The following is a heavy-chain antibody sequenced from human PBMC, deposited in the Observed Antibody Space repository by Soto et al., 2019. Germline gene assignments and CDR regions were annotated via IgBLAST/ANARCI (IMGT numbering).Heavy chain of an antibody. V-gene: IGHV3-23*01. Sequence: GGSLISCAASGFDFSTHALTWVRRAPGKGLEWLSSITNTGITTHYADSVKGRFTISRENSRNTLHLQLNNLRVDDTAVYYCAKGFDYGDTKHIDHWGQGTLVTVSS. D-gene: IGHD4-17*01. J-gene: IGHJ4*02. CDR2: ITNTGITT. CDR1: GFDFSTHA. CDR3: AKGFDYGDTKHIDH.